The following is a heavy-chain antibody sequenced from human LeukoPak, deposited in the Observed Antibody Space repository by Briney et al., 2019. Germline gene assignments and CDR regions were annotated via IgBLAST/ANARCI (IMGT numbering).Heavy chain of an antibody. Sequence: SETLSLTCTVSGGSISSSSYYWSWIRQPPGKGLEWIGYIYYSGSTNYNPSLKSRVTISVDTSKNQFSLKLSSVTAADTAVYYCARDLNFSPGAADNWFDPWGQGTLVTVSS. CDR2: IYYSGST. CDR1: GGSISSSSYY. CDR3: ARDLNFSPGAADNWFDP. J-gene: IGHJ5*02. V-gene: IGHV4-61*01. D-gene: IGHD6-13*01.